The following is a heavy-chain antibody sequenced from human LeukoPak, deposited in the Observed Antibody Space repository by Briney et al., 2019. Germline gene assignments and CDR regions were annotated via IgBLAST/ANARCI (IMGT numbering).Heavy chain of an antibody. J-gene: IGHJ3*02. CDR3: AREQLRYFGWPDAFDI. V-gene: IGHV1-18*01. CDR1: GYTFTSYG. Sequence: GASVKVSCTASGYTFTSYGISWVRQAPGQGLEWMGWISAYNGNTNYAQKLQGRVTMTTDTSTSAAYMELRSLRSDDTAVYYCAREQLRYFGWPDAFDIWGQGTMVTVSS. CDR2: ISAYNGNT. D-gene: IGHD3-9*01.